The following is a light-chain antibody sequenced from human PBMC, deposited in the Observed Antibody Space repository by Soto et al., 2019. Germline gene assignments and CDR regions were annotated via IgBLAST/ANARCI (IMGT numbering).Light chain of an antibody. V-gene: IGKV3-15*01. CDR1: QNITST. CDR3: QQYKNRPPRA. J-gene: IGKJ4*01. Sequence: KRSQERRSSSPWERATLSWRAIQNITSTYLAWHQHKSGQAPRLLIYDASTRATGIPARFSGSGSGTELTPTICGLHSEDFAVYCSQQYKNRPPRAIGGGTKVDIK. CDR2: DAS.